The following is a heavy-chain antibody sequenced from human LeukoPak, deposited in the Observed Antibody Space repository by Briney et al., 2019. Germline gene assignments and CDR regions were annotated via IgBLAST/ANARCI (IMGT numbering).Heavy chain of an antibody. CDR3: ARVGSGSFDY. Sequence: ASETLSLTCTVSGGYISTYYWSWIRQPPGKGLEWIGYSYNTGSTYCNPSLKTRVTISVDTSKNQFSLKLTSVTAADTAVYYCARVGSGSFDYWGQGTLVTVSS. D-gene: IGHD6-19*01. J-gene: IGHJ4*02. CDR2: SYNTGST. CDR1: GGYISTYY. V-gene: IGHV4-59*01.